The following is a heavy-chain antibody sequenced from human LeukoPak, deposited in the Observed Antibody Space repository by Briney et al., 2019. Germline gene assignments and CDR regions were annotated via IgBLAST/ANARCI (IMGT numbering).Heavy chain of an antibody. V-gene: IGHV3-30*04. CDR3: ARMMTDFDGSGHDIQRGAFDI. J-gene: IGHJ3*02. CDR2: ISYDGRYQ. D-gene: IGHD3-22*01. Sequence: GGSLRLSCAASGFTFNRYRLHWVRQAPGKGLEWVAVISYDGRYQFYADSVKGRFTVSRDNSRNTLSLQMNSLRAEDTAVYHCARMMTDFDGSGHDIQRGAFDIWGQGTMVTVS. CDR1: GFTFNRYR.